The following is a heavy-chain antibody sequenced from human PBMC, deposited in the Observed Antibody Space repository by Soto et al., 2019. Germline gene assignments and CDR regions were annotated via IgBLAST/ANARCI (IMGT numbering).Heavy chain of an antibody. CDR1: GDTSSNYG. J-gene: IGHJ6*02. CDR3: ARDPDEVVGTDYHYYGMDV. Sequence: SVKVSCKASGDTSSNYGVSWVRQAPGQGLEWMGGILPVFGTTTYARNFQGRTTITADKSTSTVYMELTSLRSDDTATYYCARDPDEVVGTDYHYYGMDVWDQGATVTVSS. V-gene: IGHV1-69*06. CDR2: ILPVFGTT. D-gene: IGHD1-26*01.